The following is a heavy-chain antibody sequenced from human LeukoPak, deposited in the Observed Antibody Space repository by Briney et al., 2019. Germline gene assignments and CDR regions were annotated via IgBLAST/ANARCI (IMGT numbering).Heavy chain of an antibody. CDR3: AREREERWLQLVDY. CDR2: ISSSSSTI. J-gene: IGHJ4*02. D-gene: IGHD5-24*01. Sequence: PGGSLRLSCAASGYTFSRYWIHWVRQAPGKGLEWVSYISSSSSTIYYADSVKGRFTISRDNAKNSLYLQMNSLRDEDTAVYYCAREREERWLQLVDYWGQGTLVTVSS. V-gene: IGHV3-48*02. CDR1: GYTFSRYW.